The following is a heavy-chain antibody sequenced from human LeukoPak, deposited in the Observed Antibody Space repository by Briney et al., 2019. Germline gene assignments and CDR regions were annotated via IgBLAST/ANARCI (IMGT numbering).Heavy chain of an antibody. CDR3: ARFRGRSAYYLDY. J-gene: IGHJ4*02. Sequence: KASETLSLTCAVYGGSFSSYYWSWIRQPPGKGLEWIGCIYYSGSTNYNPSLQSRVTISVDTSKNQFSLRLTSVTAADTAVYYCARFRGRSAYYLDYWGQGTLVTVSS. CDR1: GGSFSSYY. D-gene: IGHD2-15*01. V-gene: IGHV4-59*01. CDR2: IYYSGST.